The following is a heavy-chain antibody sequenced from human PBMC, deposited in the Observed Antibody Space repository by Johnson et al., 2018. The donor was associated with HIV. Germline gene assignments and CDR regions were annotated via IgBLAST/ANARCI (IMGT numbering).Heavy chain of an antibody. D-gene: IGHD6-19*01. CDR2: ISYDGGNR. Sequence: QVQLVESGGGVVQPGRSLRLFCAVSGFNFNTYTMHWVRQAPGRGLEWVAVISYDGGNRYYADSVKGRFTISRDSSKNTLYLQMNSLRPDDTAVYYCARGRKYIAVVDGLDTDAFDTWGQGTVVTVSS. CDR3: ARGRKYIAVVDGLDTDAFDT. V-gene: IGHV3-30*01. J-gene: IGHJ3*02. CDR1: GFNFNTYT.